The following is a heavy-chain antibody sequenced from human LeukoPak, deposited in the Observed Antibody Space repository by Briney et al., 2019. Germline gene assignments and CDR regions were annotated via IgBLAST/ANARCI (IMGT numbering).Heavy chain of an antibody. Sequence: SETLSLTCTVSGGSTIVGGHYWSWIRQLPGKGLEWIGYIYYSGSTYYNPSLKSRVTMSVDTSKNQFSLKLSSVTAADTAVYYCARDLSSYSSFDYWGQGTLVTVSP. CDR3: ARDLSSYSSFDY. D-gene: IGHD3-3*01. V-gene: IGHV4-31*03. CDR1: GGSTIVGGHY. J-gene: IGHJ4*02. CDR2: IYYSGST.